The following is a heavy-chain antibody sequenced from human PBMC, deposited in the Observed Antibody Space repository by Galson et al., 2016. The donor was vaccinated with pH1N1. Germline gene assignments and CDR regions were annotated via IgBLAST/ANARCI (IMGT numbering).Heavy chain of an antibody. CDR3: AIQIHYYDSSGYYDS. V-gene: IGHV4-31*03. CDR1: GGSISSGDYY. D-gene: IGHD3-22*01. J-gene: IGHJ5*01. CDR2: VSYSGNP. Sequence: TLSLTCSFSGGSISSGDYYWTWIRQHPEKGLEWVGYVSYSGNPFYNPSFKTRITMSMDTSKNQFSLKLRSVTAADTAVYYCAIQIHYYDSSGYYDSWGHGTLVTVSS.